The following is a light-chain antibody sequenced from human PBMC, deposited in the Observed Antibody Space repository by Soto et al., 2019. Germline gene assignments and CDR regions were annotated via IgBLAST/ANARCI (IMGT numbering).Light chain of an antibody. Sequence: EIGMTQSPATLSVSPGERVTLSCMASQSLTRNLAWYQHKPGQSPRLLIYGASTRATGFPARFSGSGSGTDFTLTISRLEPEDFAVYHCQQYGSSPTTFGQGTKVDI. J-gene: IGKJ1*01. V-gene: IGKV3-15*01. CDR2: GAS. CDR3: QQYGSSPTT. CDR1: QSLTRN.